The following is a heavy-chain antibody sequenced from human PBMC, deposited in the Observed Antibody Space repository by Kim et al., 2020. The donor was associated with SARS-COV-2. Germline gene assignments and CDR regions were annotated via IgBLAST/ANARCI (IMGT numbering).Heavy chain of an antibody. V-gene: IGHV3-74*01. D-gene: IGHD1-26*01. CDR3: VRYRWDGPDY. CDR2: T. Sequence: TNYADSVKGRFTISRDNAGKTLFLQMINLRAEDTAVYYCVRYRWDGPDYWGQGSLVTVSS. J-gene: IGHJ4*02.